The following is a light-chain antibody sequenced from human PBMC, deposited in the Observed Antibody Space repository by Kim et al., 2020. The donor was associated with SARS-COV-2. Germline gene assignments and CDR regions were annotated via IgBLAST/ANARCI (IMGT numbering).Light chain of an antibody. Sequence: EVMMTQSPDTLSVSPGERATLSCRASQSVDNKLVWYQQEPGQSPRLLIYDASFRATGIPARFSGSGSGTEFTLTISSLQSEDFAVYYCQQYNNRPPWTFGQGTKVDIK. CDR3: QQYNNRPPWT. CDR2: DAS. CDR1: QSVDNK. V-gene: IGKV3-15*01. J-gene: IGKJ1*01.